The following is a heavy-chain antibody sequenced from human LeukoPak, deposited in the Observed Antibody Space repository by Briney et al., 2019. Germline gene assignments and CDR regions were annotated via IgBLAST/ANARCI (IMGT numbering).Heavy chain of an antibody. CDR2: IYYSGST. J-gene: IGHJ5*02. D-gene: IGHD6-19*01. V-gene: IGHV4-59*01. CDR3: ARGLEQWPWSNAEGT. CDR1: GGSISSYY. Sequence: SETLSLTCTVSGGSISSYYWSWIRQPPGKGLEWIGYIYYSGSTNYNPSLKSRVTISVDTSKNQFSLKLSSVTAADTAVYYCARGLEQWPWSNAEGTWGQGTLVTVSS.